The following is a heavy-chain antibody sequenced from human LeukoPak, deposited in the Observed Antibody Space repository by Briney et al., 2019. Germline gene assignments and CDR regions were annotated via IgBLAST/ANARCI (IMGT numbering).Heavy chain of an antibody. Sequence: GGSLRLSCAASGFTFSSYSMNWVRQAPGKGLEWVSSISSSSGYIYYADSVKGRFTISRDNSKNTLYLQMNSLRAEDTAVYYCAKDRGYSYGLWVGDAFDIWGQGTMVTVSS. V-gene: IGHV3-21*04. CDR2: ISSSSGYI. CDR1: GFTFSSYS. CDR3: AKDRGYSYGLWVGDAFDI. J-gene: IGHJ3*02. D-gene: IGHD5-18*01.